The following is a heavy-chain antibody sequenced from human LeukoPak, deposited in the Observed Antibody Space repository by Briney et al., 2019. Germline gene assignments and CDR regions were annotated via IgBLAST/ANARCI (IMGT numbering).Heavy chain of an antibody. CDR1: GFTFSRYW. Sequence: GGSLRLSCGASGFTFSRYWMSWVRQAPGKGLEWVANIKQDGSEKYYVDSVKGRFTISRDNAKNSLYLQMNSLRAEDTAVYYCARDAVTAIHYYYYYMDVWGKGTTVTISS. J-gene: IGHJ6*03. CDR2: IKQDGSEK. CDR3: ARDAVTAIHYYYYYMDV. D-gene: IGHD2-21*02. V-gene: IGHV3-7*01.